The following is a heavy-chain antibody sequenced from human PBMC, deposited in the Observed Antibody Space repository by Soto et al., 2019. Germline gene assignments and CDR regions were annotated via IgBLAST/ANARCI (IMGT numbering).Heavy chain of an antibody. Sequence: TLSLTCTVSGGSISSGGYYWSWLRQHPGKGLEWIGYIYYSGSTYYNPSLKSRVTISVDTSKNQFSLKLNPVTAADTAVYYCASDIWGYCGTDFYGLEGWGQGTAVSVPS. CDR1: GGSISSGGYY. J-gene: IGHJ6*02. CDR3: ASDIWGYCGTDFYGLEG. D-gene: IGHD2-21*02. V-gene: IGHV4-31*03. CDR2: IYYSGST.